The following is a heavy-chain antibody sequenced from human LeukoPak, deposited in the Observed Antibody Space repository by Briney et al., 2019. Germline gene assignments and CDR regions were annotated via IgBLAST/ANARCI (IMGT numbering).Heavy chain of an antibody. CDR2: ISYAGSNE. CDR3: ARASEENCDGDCYSGAFDI. Sequence: GGSLRLSCAASGFTFRSYVIHWVRQAPGKGLEWVAVISYAGSNEYYADSVKGRFTISRDNSKNTLSLQMNSLRGDDTAVYYCARASEENCDGDCYSGAFDIWGQGTMVTVSS. V-gene: IGHV3-30-3*01. D-gene: IGHD2-21*02. J-gene: IGHJ3*02. CDR1: GFTFRSYV.